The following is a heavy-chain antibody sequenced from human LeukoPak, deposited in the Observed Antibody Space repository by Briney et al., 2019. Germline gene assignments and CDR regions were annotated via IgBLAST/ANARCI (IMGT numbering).Heavy chain of an antibody. CDR2: IVVASGKT. J-gene: IGHJ4*02. D-gene: IGHD3-16*01. CDR1: GFSFISHSA. V-gene: IGHV1-58*01. Sequence: GTSVKVSCKASGFSFISHSAVQWVRQAPGQRLEWIGWIVVASGKTYYAQKFQERVTITGDMSTATAYMELSSLSSDDTAVYYCVADHPDYGYWGRGTLVTVSS. CDR3: VADHPDYGY.